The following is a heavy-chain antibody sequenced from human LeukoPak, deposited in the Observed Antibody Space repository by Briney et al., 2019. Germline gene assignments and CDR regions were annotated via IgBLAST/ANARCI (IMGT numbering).Heavy chain of an antibody. V-gene: IGHV4-39*01. J-gene: IGHJ6*02. Sequence: SETLSLTCTVSGGSISSSSYYWGWIRQPPGKGLEWIGSIYYSGSTYYNPSLKSRVTISVDTSKNQFSLKLSSVTAADTAVYYCASPIGYSGYDLNYYYGMDVWGQGTTVTVSS. CDR2: IYYSGST. CDR1: GGSISSSSYY. CDR3: ASPIGYSGYDLNYYYGMDV. D-gene: IGHD5-12*01.